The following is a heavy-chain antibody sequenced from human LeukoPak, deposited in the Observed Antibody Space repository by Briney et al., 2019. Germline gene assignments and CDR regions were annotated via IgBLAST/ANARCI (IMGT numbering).Heavy chain of an antibody. CDR2: TKEDGSMQ. CDR3: ARVVTWFDP. J-gene: IGHJ5*02. CDR1: GFTFSSFW. Sequence: PGGSLRLSCAASGFTFSSFWMSWVRQAPGKGLEWVAHTKEDGSMQSYVDSVKGRFTISRDNAKNSVYLQMNSLRAEDTAVYYCARVVTWFDPWGQGSLVTVSS. V-gene: IGHV3-7*04.